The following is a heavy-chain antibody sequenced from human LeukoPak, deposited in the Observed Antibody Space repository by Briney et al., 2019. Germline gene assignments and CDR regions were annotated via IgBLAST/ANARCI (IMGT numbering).Heavy chain of an antibody. CDR2: MNPNSGNT. CDR1: GYTFTSYD. J-gene: IGHJ4*02. CDR3: ARGQVAAAGTDY. D-gene: IGHD6-13*01. Sequence: ASVKVSCKASGYTFTSYDINWVRQATGQGLEWMGWMNPNSGNTGYAQKFQGRVTMTRNTSISTAYMELSSLRPEDTAVYYCARGQVAAAGTDYWGQGTLVTVSS. V-gene: IGHV1-8*01.